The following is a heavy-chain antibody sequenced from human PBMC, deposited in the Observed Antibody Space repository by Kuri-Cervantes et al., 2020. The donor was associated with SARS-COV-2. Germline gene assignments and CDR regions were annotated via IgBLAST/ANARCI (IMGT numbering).Heavy chain of an antibody. V-gene: IGHV4-59*12. J-gene: IGHJ5*02. CDR3: VKGGARITNSGVVIANWFDP. CDR1: GGSISGYY. D-gene: IGHD3-3*01. Sequence: ESLKISCTVSGGSISGYYWIWIRQPPGRGLEWVGYVYSSGRTNYNPSLKSRVTMSVDTSKNQFSLKLSSVTAADTAVYYRVKGGARITNSGVVIANWFDPWGQGTLVTVSS. CDR2: VYSSGRT.